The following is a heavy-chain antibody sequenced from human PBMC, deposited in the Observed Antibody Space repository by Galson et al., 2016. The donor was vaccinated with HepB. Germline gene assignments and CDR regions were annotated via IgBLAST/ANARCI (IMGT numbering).Heavy chain of an antibody. CDR2: INPRGGGT. Sequence: SVKVSCKASGYTFTSYYVNWVRQAPGQGLEWMGAINPRGGGTTYEQKFQGRVTLIRDTSTSTTYMELSSLRSEDTAVYFCARDRDAFMASYYYYGMDVWGQGTTVTVSS. CDR3: ARDRDAFMASYYYYGMDV. D-gene: IGHD3-3*02. J-gene: IGHJ6*02. CDR1: GYTFTSYY. V-gene: IGHV1-46*01.